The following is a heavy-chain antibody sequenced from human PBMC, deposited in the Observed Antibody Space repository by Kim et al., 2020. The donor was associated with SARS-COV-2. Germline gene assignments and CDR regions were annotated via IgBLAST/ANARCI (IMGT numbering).Heavy chain of an antibody. CDR3: ATSVAMATYYFVY. V-gene: IGHV4-59*13. CDR1: GGSISSYY. D-gene: IGHD5-12*01. CDR2: IYYSWST. J-gene: IGHJ4*02. Sequence: SETLSLTCTVPGGSISSYYWSWILQPPGTALEWIGYIYYSWSTNYNPSLKSRVTISVDTSKNHFSLKLSPATAAVPAEAYFATSVAMATYYFVYLGQATL.